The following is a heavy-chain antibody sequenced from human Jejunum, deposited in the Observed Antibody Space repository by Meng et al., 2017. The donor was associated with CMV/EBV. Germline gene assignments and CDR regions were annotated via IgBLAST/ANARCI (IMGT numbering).Heavy chain of an antibody. V-gene: IGHV3-30-3*01. CDR1: GFTFSAHA. Sequence: HVQLGESGGGVVQPVRSLRLSCTASGFTFSAHAMHWVRQAPGKGLEWVAVISDDGSNEYYADSVKGRFTISRDNSKNTLYLQMNSLRATDTAVYYCARQPGSLAYWGQGTLVTVSS. CDR3: ARQPGSLAY. J-gene: IGHJ4*02. CDR2: ISDDGSNE.